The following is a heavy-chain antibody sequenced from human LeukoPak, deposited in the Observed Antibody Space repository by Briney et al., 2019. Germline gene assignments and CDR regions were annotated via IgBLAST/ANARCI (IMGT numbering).Heavy chain of an antibody. D-gene: IGHD4-17*01. V-gene: IGHV4-39*01. CDR2: ISYSGST. CDR1: GGSISSSSYY. Sequence: SETLSLTCTVSGGSISSSSYYWGWIRQPSGKGLEWIGSISYSGSTYYNPSLKSRVTISADTSKNQVSLKLTSVTAADTAVYYCARRYGDYNLDYWGQGTLVTVSS. J-gene: IGHJ4*02. CDR3: ARRYGDYNLDY.